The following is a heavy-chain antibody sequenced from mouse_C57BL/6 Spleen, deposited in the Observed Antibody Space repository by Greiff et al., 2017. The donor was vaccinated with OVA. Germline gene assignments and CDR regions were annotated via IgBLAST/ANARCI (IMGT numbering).Heavy chain of an antibody. D-gene: IGHD4-1*01. J-gene: IGHJ4*01. CDR1: GYAFSSYW. CDR3: ARWANWVYAMDY. V-gene: IGHV1-80*01. CDR2: IYPGDGDT. Sequence: VQLQQSGAELVKPGASVKISCKASGYAFSSYWMNWVKQRPGKGLEWIGQIYPGDGDTNYNGKFKGKATLTADKSSSTAYMQLSSLTSEDSAVYFCARWANWVYAMDYWGQGTSVTVSS.